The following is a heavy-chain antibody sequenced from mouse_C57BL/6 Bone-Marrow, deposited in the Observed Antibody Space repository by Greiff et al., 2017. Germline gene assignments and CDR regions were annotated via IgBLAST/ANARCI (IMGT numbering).Heavy chain of an antibody. D-gene: IGHD1-1*01. V-gene: IGHV1-64*01. J-gene: IGHJ3*01. CDR3: ARYYGSSPWFAY. Sequence: VKLQESGAELVKPGASVKLSCKASGYTFTSYWMHWVKQRPGQGLEWIGMIHPNSGSTNYNEKFKSKATLTVDKSSSTAYMQLSSLTSEDSAVYYCARYYGSSPWFAYWGQGTLVTVSA. CDR2: IHPNSGST. CDR1: GYTFTSYW.